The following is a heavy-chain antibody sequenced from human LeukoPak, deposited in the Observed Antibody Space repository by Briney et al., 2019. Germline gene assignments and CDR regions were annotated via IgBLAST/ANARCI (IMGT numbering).Heavy chain of an antibody. CDR2: IFYSGIT. V-gene: IGHV4-39*01. D-gene: IGHD2-8*01. Sequence: SETLSLTCNVSGGSMSNIYYWGWIRQPPGKGLEWIGNIFYSGITYYNPSLRSRVTIAIDTSKSQFSLKLTSVTAADTAVYYCARKWHAAKDAFDIWGQGTMVTVSS. J-gene: IGHJ3*02. CDR3: ARKWHAAKDAFDI. CDR1: GGSMSNIYY.